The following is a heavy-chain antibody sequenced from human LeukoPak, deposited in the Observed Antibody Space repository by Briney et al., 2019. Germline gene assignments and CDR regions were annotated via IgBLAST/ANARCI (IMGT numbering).Heavy chain of an antibody. CDR1: GFTFSSYS. Sequence: AGSLRLSCAASGFTFSSYSMNWVRQAPGKGLEWVAFIRYDGSNKYYADSVKGRFTISRDNSKNTLYLQMNSLRAEDTAVYYCAKNAPYHYYYYMDVWGKGTTVTISS. J-gene: IGHJ6*03. CDR2: IRYDGSNK. V-gene: IGHV3-30*02. CDR3: AKNAPYHYYYYMDV.